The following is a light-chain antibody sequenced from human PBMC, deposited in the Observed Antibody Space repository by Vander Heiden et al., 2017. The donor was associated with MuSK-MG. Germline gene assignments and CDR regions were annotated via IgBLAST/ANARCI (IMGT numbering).Light chain of an antibody. CDR3: RQASPTPHT. Sequence: DIGRTQSPLSLPVPPGEPAPISRRSSKCLRNSNGYNFLDWYLQKPGQAPQLLIYLGSNRAAAVPDRFSRPGSGTDFTLKMSIVEAADVGVYYCRQASPTPHTFGQGTKLEIK. CDR2: LGS. V-gene: IGKV2-28*01. J-gene: IGKJ2*01. CDR1: KCLRNSNGYNF.